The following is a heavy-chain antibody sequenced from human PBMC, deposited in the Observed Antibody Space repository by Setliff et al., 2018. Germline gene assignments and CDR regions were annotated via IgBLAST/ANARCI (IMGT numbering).Heavy chain of an antibody. CDR1: GYTFITYG. J-gene: IGHJ6*03. V-gene: IGHV1-18*01. CDR3: ARSLPKTYYYDSSGYYYSPRYYYYMDV. Sequence: ASVKVSCKASGYTFITYGVNWVRQAPGQGLEWMGWISAYNGNTNYAQNLQDRVTMTTDTSTSTAYMELRSLRSDDTAVYYCARSLPKTYYYDSSGYYYSPRYYYYMDVWGKGTTVTVSS. CDR2: ISAYNGNT. D-gene: IGHD3-22*01.